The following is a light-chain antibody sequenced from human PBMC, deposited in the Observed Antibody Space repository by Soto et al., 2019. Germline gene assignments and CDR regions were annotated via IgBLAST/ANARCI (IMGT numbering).Light chain of an antibody. V-gene: IGKV3-20*01. CDR3: QQYGSSSWT. J-gene: IGKJ1*01. Sequence: EIVLTQSPGTLSLSPGEGATLSCTASQSVTSNYLAWYQQKPGQAPRLLIYGASSRATAIPDRFSGSGSGTDFTLTISRLEPEDFAVYYCQQYGSSSWTLGQGTKVDIK. CDR2: GAS. CDR1: QSVTSNY.